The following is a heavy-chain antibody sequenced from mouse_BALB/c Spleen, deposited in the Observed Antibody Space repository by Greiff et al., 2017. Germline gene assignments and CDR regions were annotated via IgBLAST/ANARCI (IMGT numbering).Heavy chain of an antibody. Sequence: QVHVKQSGAELVKPGASVKLSCKASGYTFTSYYMYWVKQRPGQGLEWIGEINPSNGGTNFNEKFKSKATLTVDKSSSTAYMQLSSLTSEDSAVYYCAYYYGSSYWGQGTTLTVSS. CDR2: INPSNGGT. CDR1: GYTFTSYY. CDR3: AYYYGSSY. D-gene: IGHD1-1*01. J-gene: IGHJ2*01. V-gene: IGHV1S81*02.